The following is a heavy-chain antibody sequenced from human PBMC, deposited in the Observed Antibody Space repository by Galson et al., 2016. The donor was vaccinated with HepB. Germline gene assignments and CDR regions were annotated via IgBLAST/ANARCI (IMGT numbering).Heavy chain of an antibody. CDR1: GLSFSVRG. Sequence: SLRLSCATSGLSFSVRGMHWVRQAPGKGLEWVAVIWNDGRTTYYGDFVKGRFIISRDDSRETLYLQMNSLRVDDTAIYYCATDGPPTVVVGAALDSWGQGTLVTVSS. CDR3: ATDGPPTVVVGAALDS. J-gene: IGHJ5*01. CDR2: IWNDGRTT. D-gene: IGHD2-15*01. V-gene: IGHV3-33*01.